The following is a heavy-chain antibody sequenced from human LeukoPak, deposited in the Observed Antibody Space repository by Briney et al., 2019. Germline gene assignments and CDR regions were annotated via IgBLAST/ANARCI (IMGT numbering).Heavy chain of an antibody. V-gene: IGHV5-51*01. CDR2: IYPGDSDT. Sequence: GESLKISCKGSGYSFTNFWIGWVRQMPGKGLEWMGIIYPGDSDTRYSPSFQGQVTISADKSISTAYLQWSSLKASDTAMYYCARRVVVATYDAFDIWGQGTMVTVSS. D-gene: IGHD2-15*01. CDR1: GYSFTNFW. J-gene: IGHJ3*02. CDR3: ARRVVVATYDAFDI.